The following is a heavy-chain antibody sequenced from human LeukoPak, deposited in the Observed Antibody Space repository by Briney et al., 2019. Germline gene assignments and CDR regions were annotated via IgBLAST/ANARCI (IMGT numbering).Heavy chain of an antibody. CDR1: GFTFSTYA. CDR2: IGGGGGNT. Sequence: GGSLRLSCAAPGFTFSTYAMSWVRQAPGKGLEWVSPIGGGGGNTYYADSVKGRFTISRDNSKNTLYLQMNSLRADDSAIYYCGKVSGDWFVPFDYWGQGTLVTVSS. CDR3: GKVSGDWFVPFDY. J-gene: IGHJ4*02. D-gene: IGHD3-9*01. V-gene: IGHV3-23*01.